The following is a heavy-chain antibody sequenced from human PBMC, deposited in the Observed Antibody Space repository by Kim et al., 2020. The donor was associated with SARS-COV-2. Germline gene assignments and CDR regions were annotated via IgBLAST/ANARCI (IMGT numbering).Heavy chain of an antibody. CDR3: VKGGGPFDY. J-gene: IGHJ4*02. V-gene: IGHV3-64D*06. CDR2: GNT. D-gene: IGHD3-3*01. Sequence: GNTTYADSVKSRFTISRDNSKNTLYLQMSSLRAEDTAVYYCVKGGGPFDYWGQGTLVTVSS.